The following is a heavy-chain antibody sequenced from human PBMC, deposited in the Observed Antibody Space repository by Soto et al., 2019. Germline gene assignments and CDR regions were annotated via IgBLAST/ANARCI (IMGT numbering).Heavy chain of an antibody. J-gene: IGHJ4*02. D-gene: IGHD6-19*01. V-gene: IGHV3-33*01. CDR2: IWYDGSNK. Sequence: QVQLVESGGGVVQPGRSLRLSCAASGFTFSSYGMHWVRQAPGKGLEWVAVIWYDGSNKYYADSVKGRFTISRDNSKNTLYLQMNSLRAEDTAVYYCAREGYSSGWYPYWGQGTLVTVSS. CDR3: AREGYSSGWYPY. CDR1: GFTFSSYG.